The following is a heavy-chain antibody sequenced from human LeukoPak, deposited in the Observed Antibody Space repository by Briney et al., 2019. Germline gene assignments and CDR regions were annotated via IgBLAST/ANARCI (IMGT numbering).Heavy chain of an antibody. D-gene: IGHD6-6*01. J-gene: IGHJ4*02. V-gene: IGHV1-2*02. Sequence: VASVKVSCKASGYTFTSYDINWVRQATGQGLEWMGWINPNSGGTNYAQKFQGRVTMTRDTSISTVYMEMSRLRSDDTAVYYCARESVPAVAARRGLNYWGQGTLVAVSS. CDR1: GYTFTSYD. CDR3: ARESVPAVAARRGLNY. CDR2: INPNSGGT.